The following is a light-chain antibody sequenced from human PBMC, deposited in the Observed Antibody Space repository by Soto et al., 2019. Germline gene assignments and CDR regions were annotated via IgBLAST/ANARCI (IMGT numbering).Light chain of an antibody. CDR1: SSDVGAYHH. Sequence: QSVLTQPPSASGSPGQSVTISCTGTSSDVGAYHHVSWYQQHPGKAPTLIIYEVSQRPSGVPDRFSGSKSGNTASLTVSGLQADDEADYYCSSYAGTNNYVFGTGTKVTVL. V-gene: IGLV2-8*01. CDR2: EVS. J-gene: IGLJ1*01. CDR3: SSYAGTNNYV.